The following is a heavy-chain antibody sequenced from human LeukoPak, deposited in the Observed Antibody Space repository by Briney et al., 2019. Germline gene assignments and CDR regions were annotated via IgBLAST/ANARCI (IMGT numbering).Heavy chain of an antibody. CDR3: ARDRGIIAAAGIDY. CDR2: INHSGST. V-gene: IGHV4-34*01. J-gene: IGHJ4*02. Sequence: SETLSLTCAVYGGSFSGYYWSWIRQPPGKGLEWIGEINHSGSTNYNPSLKSRVTISVDTSKNQFSLELSSVTAADTAVYYCARDRGIIAAAGIDYWGQGTLVTVSS. D-gene: IGHD6-13*01. CDR1: GGSFSGYY.